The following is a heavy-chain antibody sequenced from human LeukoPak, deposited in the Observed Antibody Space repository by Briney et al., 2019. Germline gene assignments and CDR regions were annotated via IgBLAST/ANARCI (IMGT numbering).Heavy chain of an antibody. D-gene: IGHD3-10*01. CDR1: GYTFTGYH. V-gene: IGHV1-2*04. Sequence: ASVKVSCKASGYTFTGYHMHWVRQAPGQGLEWMGWINPNSGGTNYAQKFQGWVTMTRDTSISTAYMELSRPRSDDTAVYYCARGELLWFGDKFSHFDYWGQGTLVTVSS. J-gene: IGHJ4*02. CDR2: INPNSGGT. CDR3: ARGELLWFGDKFSHFDY.